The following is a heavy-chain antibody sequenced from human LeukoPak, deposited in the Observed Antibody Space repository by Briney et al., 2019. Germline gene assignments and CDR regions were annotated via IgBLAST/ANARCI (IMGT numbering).Heavy chain of an antibody. D-gene: IGHD6-13*01. J-gene: IGHJ4*02. CDR3: ARGKLAAAGRRTYYFDY. V-gene: IGHV3-48*01. Sequence: GGSLRLSCAASGFTFSSYSMNWVRQAPGKGLEWVSYISSSSTIYYADSVKGRFTISRDNAKNSLYLQMNSLRAEDTAVYYCARGKLAAAGRRTYYFDYWGQGTLVTVSS. CDR1: GFTFSSYS. CDR2: ISSSSTI.